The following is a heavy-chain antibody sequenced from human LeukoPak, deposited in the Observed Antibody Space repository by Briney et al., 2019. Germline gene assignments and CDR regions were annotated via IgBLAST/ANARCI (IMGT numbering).Heavy chain of an antibody. CDR1: GGSISSGSYY. D-gene: IGHD3-10*01. V-gene: IGHV4-61*02. J-gene: IGHJ4*02. CDR2: IYTSGST. Sequence: TLSLTCTDSGGSISSGSYYWSWIRQPAGKGLEWIGRIYTSGSTNYNPSLKSRVTISVDTSKNQFSLKLSSVTAADTAVYYCARGRFDVADYWGQGTLVIVSS. CDR3: ARGRFDVADY.